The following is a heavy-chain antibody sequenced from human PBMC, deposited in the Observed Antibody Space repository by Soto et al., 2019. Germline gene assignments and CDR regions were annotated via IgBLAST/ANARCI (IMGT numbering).Heavy chain of an antibody. D-gene: IGHD3-10*01. V-gene: IGHV3-30-3*01. Sequence: GGSLRLSCAASGFTFSSYAMHWVRQAPGKGLEWVAVISYDGSNKYYADSVKGRFTISRDNSKNTLYLQMNSLRAEDTAVYYCASGVVYYYGSGSLDYWGQGTLVTVSS. CDR3: ASGVVYYYGSGSLDY. J-gene: IGHJ4*02. CDR2: ISYDGSNK. CDR1: GFTFSSYA.